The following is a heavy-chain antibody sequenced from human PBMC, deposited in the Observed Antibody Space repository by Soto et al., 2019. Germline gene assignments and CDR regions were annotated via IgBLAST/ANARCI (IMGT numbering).Heavy chain of an antibody. V-gene: IGHV1-24*01. CDR2: FDPEDGET. Sequence: QVQLVQSGAEVKKPGASVKVSCKVSGYTLTELSMHWVRQAPGKGLEWMGGFDPEDGETIYAQKFQGRVTMTEDPYTDPAYMALSGLRSEDRAVYYCASLGVHDSWWFDPRGQGTLVTVSS. J-gene: IGHJ5*02. CDR3: ASLGVHDSWWFDP. CDR1: GYTLTELS. D-gene: IGHD1-26*01.